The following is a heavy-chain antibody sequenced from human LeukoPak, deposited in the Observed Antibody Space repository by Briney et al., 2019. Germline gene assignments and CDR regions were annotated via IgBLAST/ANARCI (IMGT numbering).Heavy chain of an antibody. D-gene: IGHD3-9*01. CDR3: AKALGIRYFDWF. CDR2: INDDGSST. J-gene: IGHJ4*02. Sequence: GGSLRLSFAASGFTFSSYWMHWVSHAPGKGLVWVSRINDDGSSTSYADSVTGRFTISRDNAKNTLYLQMNSLRAEDTAVYYCAKALGIRYFDWFWGQGTLVTVSS. CDR1: GFTFSSYW. V-gene: IGHV3-74*01.